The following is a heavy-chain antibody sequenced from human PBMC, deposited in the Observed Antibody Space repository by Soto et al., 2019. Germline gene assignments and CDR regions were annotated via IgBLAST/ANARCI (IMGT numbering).Heavy chain of an antibody. V-gene: IGHV4-4*02. CDR1: GGSISSSNW. Sequence: PSETLSLTCAVSGGSISSSNWWSWVRQPPGKGLEWIGEIYHSGSTNYNPSLKSRVTISVDKSKNQFSLKLSSVTAADTAVYYCATQCPIWFGELTGGRIGYWGQGTMVTVSS. CDR2: IYHSGST. D-gene: IGHD3-10*01. J-gene: IGHJ4*02. CDR3: ATQCPIWFGELTGGRIGY.